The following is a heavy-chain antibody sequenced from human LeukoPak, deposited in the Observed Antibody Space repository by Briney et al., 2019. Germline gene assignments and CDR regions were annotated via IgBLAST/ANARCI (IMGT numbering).Heavy chain of an antibody. CDR1: GGSISSSSYY. J-gene: IGHJ5*02. Sequence: SETLSLTCTVSGGSISSSSYYWGWIRQPPGKGLEWIGSIYYSGGTYYNPSLKSRVTISVDTSKNQFSLKLSSVTAADTAVYYCARGSQQLVYDWFDPWGQGTLVTVSS. CDR3: ARGSQQLVYDWFDP. CDR2: IYYSGGT. V-gene: IGHV4-39*07. D-gene: IGHD6-13*01.